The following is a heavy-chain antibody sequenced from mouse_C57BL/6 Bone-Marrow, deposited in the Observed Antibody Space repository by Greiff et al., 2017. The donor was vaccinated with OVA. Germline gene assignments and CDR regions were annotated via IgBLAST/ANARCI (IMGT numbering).Heavy chain of an antibody. CDR3: ARDQHDSRYFNWYFDV. Sequence: QVQLQQSGAELARPGASVKLSCKASGYTFTSYGISWVKQRTGQGLEWIGEIYPRSGNTYYNEKFKGKATLTADKSSSTAYMELRSMRSEDAAVYVYARDQHDSRYFNWYFDVWGTGTTVTVSS. D-gene: IGHD1-1*01. CDR2: IYPRSGNT. J-gene: IGHJ1*03. CDR1: GYTFTSYG. V-gene: IGHV1-81*01.